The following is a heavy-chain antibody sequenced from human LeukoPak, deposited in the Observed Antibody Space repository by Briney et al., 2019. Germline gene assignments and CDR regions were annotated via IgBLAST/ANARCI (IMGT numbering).Heavy chain of an antibody. J-gene: IGHJ4*02. Sequence: SETLSLTCAVSGGSISSGGYSWSWIRQPPGKGLEWIGYIYHSGSTYYNPSLKSRVTISVDRSKNQFSLKLSSVTAADTAVYYCARGNYDSSGYHGDYFDYWGQGTLVTLSS. CDR1: GGSISSGGYS. V-gene: IGHV4-30-2*01. D-gene: IGHD3-22*01. CDR2: IYHSGST. CDR3: ARGNYDSSGYHGDYFDY.